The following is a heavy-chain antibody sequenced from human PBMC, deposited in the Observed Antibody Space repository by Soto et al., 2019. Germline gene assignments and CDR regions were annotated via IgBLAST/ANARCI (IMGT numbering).Heavy chain of an antibody. J-gene: IGHJ5*02. Sequence: SETLSLTCTVSGGSISSYYWSWIRQPPGKGLEWIGYIYYSGSTNYNPSLKSRVTISVDTSKNQFSLKLSSVTAADTAVYYCARGACITGTKSNWFDPWGQGTLVTVSS. V-gene: IGHV4-59*01. CDR2: IYYSGST. CDR3: ARGACITGTKSNWFDP. D-gene: IGHD1-20*01. CDR1: GGSISSYY.